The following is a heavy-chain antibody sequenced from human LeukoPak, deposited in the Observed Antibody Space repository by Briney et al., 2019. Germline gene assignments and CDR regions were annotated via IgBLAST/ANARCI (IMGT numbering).Heavy chain of an antibody. CDR1: GFSFSNSA. J-gene: IGHJ5*02. D-gene: IGHD5-18*01. V-gene: IGHV3-23*01. CDR3: AKADTAMGSPT. Sequence: PGGSLRLSCAASGFSFSNSAMDWVRQSPGKGLEWVSAISRSGDGTYYADSVKGRFTISRDNSKNTLYLQMNSLRAEDTAVYYCAKADTAMGSPTWGQGTLVTVSS. CDR2: ISRSGDGT.